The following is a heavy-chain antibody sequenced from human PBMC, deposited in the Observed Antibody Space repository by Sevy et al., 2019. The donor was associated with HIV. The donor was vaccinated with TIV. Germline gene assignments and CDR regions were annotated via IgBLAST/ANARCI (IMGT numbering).Heavy chain of an antibody. CDR2: VDWDNGHV. Sequence: GGSLRLSCAVSGFNFGLFAMHWVRQVPGKGLEWVSGVDWDNGHVGYANSVKGRFTIARDNAKNSLYLFMSSLKIEDTALYYCVKGSGSGHYQPSSFLDTWGRGTLVTVSS. CDR3: VKGSGSGHYQPSSFLDT. D-gene: IGHD6-19*01. CDR1: GFNFGLFA. J-gene: IGHJ4*02. V-gene: IGHV3-9*01.